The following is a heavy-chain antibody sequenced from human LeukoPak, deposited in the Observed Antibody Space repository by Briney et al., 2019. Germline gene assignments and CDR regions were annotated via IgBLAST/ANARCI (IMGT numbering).Heavy chain of an antibody. CDR3: ARDQNGDYIIDY. Sequence: GGSLRLSCVVSGFTFSSYSMNWFRQAPGKGLEWDSSITSSSNYIYYADSVKGRFIISRDNAKDSLFLQMNSLRAEDTAVYYCARDQNGDYIIDYWGRGTQVTVST. CDR1: GFTFSSYS. CDR2: ITSSSNYI. D-gene: IGHD4-17*01. J-gene: IGHJ4*02. V-gene: IGHV3-21*01.